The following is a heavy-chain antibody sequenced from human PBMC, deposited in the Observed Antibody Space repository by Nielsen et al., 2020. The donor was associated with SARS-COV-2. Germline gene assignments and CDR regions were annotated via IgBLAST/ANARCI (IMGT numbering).Heavy chain of an antibody. Sequence: GGSLRLSCAASGFTFSSYAMSWVRQAPGKGLEWVSGISWNSGSIGYADSVKGRFTISRDNAKNSLYLQMNSLRAEDTALYYCAKDYYGSGSYMDYWGQGTLVTVSS. D-gene: IGHD3-10*01. J-gene: IGHJ4*02. CDR1: GFTFSSYA. CDR3: AKDYYGSGSYMDY. V-gene: IGHV3-9*01. CDR2: ISWNSGSI.